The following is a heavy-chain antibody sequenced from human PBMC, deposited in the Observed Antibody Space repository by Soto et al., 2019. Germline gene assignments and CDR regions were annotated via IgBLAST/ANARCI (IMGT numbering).Heavy chain of an antibody. CDR3: ARKDIVVVVAARWFPFDY. D-gene: IGHD2-15*01. CDR2: INPNSGGT. CDR1: GYTFTGYY. Sequence: ASVKVSCKASGYTFTGYYMHWVRQAPGQGLEWMGWINPNSGGTNYAQKFQGRVTMTRDTSISTAYMELSRLRSDDTAVYYCARKDIVVVVAARWFPFDYWGQGTLVTAPQ. V-gene: IGHV1-2*02. J-gene: IGHJ4*02.